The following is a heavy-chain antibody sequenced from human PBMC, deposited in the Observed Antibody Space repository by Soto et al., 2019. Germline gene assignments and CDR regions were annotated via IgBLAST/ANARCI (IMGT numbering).Heavy chain of an antibody. CDR2: ISGSGGST. CDR1: GFTFSSYA. CDR3: AKVQIQGQLYRIFEYGDFPGVMDF. J-gene: IGHJ6*02. V-gene: IGHV3-23*01. D-gene: IGHD4-17*01. Sequence: GGSLRLSCAASGFTFSSYAMSWVRQAPGKGLEWVSAISGSGGSTYYADSVKGRFTISRDNSKNTLYLQMNSLRAEDTAVYYCAKVQIQGQLYRIFEYGDFPGVMDFWGQGTTVTVSS.